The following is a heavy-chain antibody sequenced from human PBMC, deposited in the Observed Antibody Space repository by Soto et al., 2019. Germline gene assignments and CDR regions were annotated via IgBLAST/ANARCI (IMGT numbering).Heavy chain of an antibody. Sequence: RLSCAASGFTFSSYSMNWVRQAPGKGLGWVSSISSSSSYIYYADSVKGRFTISRDNAKNSLYLQMNSLRADDTAVYYCARGQPYCGGDCPDYCGHGTLVTVSS. D-gene: IGHD2-21*02. CDR1: GFTFSSYS. CDR3: ARGQPYCGGDCPDY. V-gene: IGHV3-21*01. CDR2: ISSSSSYI. J-gene: IGHJ4*01.